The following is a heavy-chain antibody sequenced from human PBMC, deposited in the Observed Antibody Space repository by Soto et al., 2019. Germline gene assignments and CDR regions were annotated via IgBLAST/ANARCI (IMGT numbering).Heavy chain of an antibody. J-gene: IGHJ4*02. CDR2: ISYDGSNK. CDR1: GLTFSRYG. D-gene: IGHD3-22*01. V-gene: IGHV3-30*18. CDR3: VKDTYYYDSSGYYILDY. Sequence: QEQLVESGGGVVQPGRSLRLSCAASGLTFSRYGMHWVRQAPGKGLEWAAHISYDGSNKHYAESVKGRFTISRDSSKNTLYLQMKSLRAEDTAVYYCVKDTYYYDSSGYYILDYWGKGTLVAVSS.